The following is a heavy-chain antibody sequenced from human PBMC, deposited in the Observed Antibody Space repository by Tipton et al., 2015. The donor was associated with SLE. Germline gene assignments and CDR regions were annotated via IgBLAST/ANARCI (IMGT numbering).Heavy chain of an antibody. V-gene: IGHV4-30-4*01. CDR1: GGSISSGDYY. CDR3: ARAPLHGDYDY. J-gene: IGHJ4*02. D-gene: IGHD4-17*01. CDR2: IYYSGST. Sequence: LRLSCTVSGGSISSGDYYWSWIRQPPGKGLEWIGYIYYSGSTYYNPSLKSRVTISVDTSKNQFSLKLSSVTAADTAVYYCARAPLHGDYDYWGQGTLVTVSS.